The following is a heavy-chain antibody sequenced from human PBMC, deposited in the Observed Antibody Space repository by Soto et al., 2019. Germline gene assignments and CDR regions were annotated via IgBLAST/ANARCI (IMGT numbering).Heavy chain of an antibody. CDR3: ARESGDNWDYEAS. V-gene: IGHV4-4*07. Sequence: LSLTCTVSGGSISSYHWSWIRQPAGKGLEWIGRIYASGSTKYNPSLKSRVSLSIDTSKNQFFLKLSSVTAADSAVYFCARESGDNWDYEASWGQGTPVTVSS. D-gene: IGHD1-7*01. CDR2: IYASGST. CDR1: GGSISSYH. J-gene: IGHJ4*02.